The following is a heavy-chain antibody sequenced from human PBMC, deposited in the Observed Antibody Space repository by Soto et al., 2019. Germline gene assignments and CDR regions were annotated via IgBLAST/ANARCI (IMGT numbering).Heavy chain of an antibody. Sequence: ASVKVSCKASGYTFTGYYMHWVRQAPGQGLEWMGWINPNSGGTNYAQKFQGWVTMTRDTSISTAYMGLSRLRSDDTAVYYCARSGEDYDILTGYYDPFDYWGQGTLVTVSS. CDR2: INPNSGGT. CDR1: GYTFTGYY. J-gene: IGHJ4*02. D-gene: IGHD3-9*01. CDR3: ARSGEDYDILTGYYDPFDY. V-gene: IGHV1-2*04.